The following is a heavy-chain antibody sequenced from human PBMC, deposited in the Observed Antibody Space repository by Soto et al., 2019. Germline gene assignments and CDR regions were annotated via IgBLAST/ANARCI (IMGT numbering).Heavy chain of an antibody. J-gene: IGHJ6*02. CDR2: ISYDGSNK. Sequence: GGSLRLSCAASGFTFSSYAMHWVRQAPGKGLEWVAVISYDGSNKYYADSVKGRFTISRDNSKNTLYLQMNSLRAEDTAVYYCARVSMIVVVISAPLHMDVWGQGTTVTVSS. CDR3: ARVSMIVVVISAPLHMDV. CDR1: GFTFSSYA. D-gene: IGHD3-22*01. V-gene: IGHV3-30-3*01.